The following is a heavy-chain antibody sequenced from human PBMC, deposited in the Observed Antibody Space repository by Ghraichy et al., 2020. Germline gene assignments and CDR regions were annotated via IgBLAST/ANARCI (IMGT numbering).Heavy chain of an antibody. Sequence: ASVKVSCRTSGFTFNTHTIHWVRQAPGQSLEWMGGISAVNGKTIFSQKFQDRITITRDTAATTAYMELTGLKSEDTAVYFCARDEGMYLFNYFDFWGQGTLVTVSS. D-gene: IGHD2-8*01. CDR1: GFTFNTHT. V-gene: IGHV1-3*01. CDR3: ARDEGMYLFNYFDF. J-gene: IGHJ4*02. CDR2: ISAVNGKT.